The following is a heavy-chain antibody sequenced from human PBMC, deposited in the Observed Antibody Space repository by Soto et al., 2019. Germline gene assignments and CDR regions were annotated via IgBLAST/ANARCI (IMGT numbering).Heavy chain of an antibody. Sequence: GGSLRLSCAASGFTFSSYSMNWVRQAPGKGLEWVSSISSSSSYIYYADSVKGRFTISRDNAKNSLYLQMNSLRSEDTAVYYCARVGGSHGYMTDYWGQGTLVTVSS. J-gene: IGHJ4*02. CDR3: ARVGGSHGYMTDY. CDR1: GFTFSSYS. V-gene: IGHV3-21*04. D-gene: IGHD1-26*01. CDR2: ISSSSSYI.